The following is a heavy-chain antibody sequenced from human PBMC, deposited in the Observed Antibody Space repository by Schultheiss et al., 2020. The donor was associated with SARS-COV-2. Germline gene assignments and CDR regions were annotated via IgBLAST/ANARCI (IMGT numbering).Heavy chain of an antibody. Sequence: GGSLRLSCAASGFTFSSYAMSWVRQAPGKGLEWVGRIKSKTDGGTTDYAAPVKGRFTISRDDSKNSLYLQMNSLKTEDTAVYYCAKDEQQLVGIDYWGQGTLVTVSS. D-gene: IGHD6-13*01. CDR2: IKSKTDGGTT. CDR1: GFTFSSYA. CDR3: AKDEQQLVGIDY. V-gene: IGHV3-15*01. J-gene: IGHJ4*02.